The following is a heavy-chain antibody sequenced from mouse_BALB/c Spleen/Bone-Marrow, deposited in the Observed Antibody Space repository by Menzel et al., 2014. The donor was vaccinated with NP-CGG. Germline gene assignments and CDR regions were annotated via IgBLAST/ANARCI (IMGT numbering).Heavy chain of an antibody. J-gene: IGHJ2*01. CDR2: IWAGGST. V-gene: IGHV2-9*02. Sequence: VKLVESGPDLVAPSQSLSITCTVSGFSLTSFGIHWVRQPPGKGLEWLGVIWAGGSTNYNSALMSRLSISKDNSKSQVFLKMNSLQTDDTAMYYRARSYYGYDRGYYFDYWGQGTTLTVSS. CDR1: GFSLTSFG. CDR3: ARSYYGYDRGYYFDY. D-gene: IGHD2-2*01.